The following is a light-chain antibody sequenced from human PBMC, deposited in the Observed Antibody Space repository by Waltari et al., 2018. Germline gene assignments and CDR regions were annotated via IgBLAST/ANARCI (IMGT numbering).Light chain of an antibody. CDR2: WAS. CDR1: QSVLASSPYGNA. Sequence: DIVMTQSPDFLPVSLGARATITCRSSQSVLASSPYGNALAWFQQRPGQPPKLLIYWASTRDSGVPDRFSGSGSGTDFTLTISSLQAEDVAVYYCQQYYSIPYTFGPGTKLEIK. J-gene: IGKJ2*01. V-gene: IGKV4-1*01. CDR3: QQYYSIPYT.